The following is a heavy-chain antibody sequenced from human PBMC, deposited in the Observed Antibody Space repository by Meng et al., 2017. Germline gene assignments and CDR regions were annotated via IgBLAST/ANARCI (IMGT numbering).Heavy chain of an antibody. V-gene: IGHV4-34*01. Sequence: QVQLQQWGAGLLKPSEPLSLTCAVYGGSFSGYYWSWIRQPPGKGLEWIGEINHSGSTNYNPFLKSRVTISVDTSKNQFSLKLSSVTAADTAVYYCARGSMFGATVTKIDYWGQGTLVTVSS. D-gene: IGHD4-17*01. J-gene: IGHJ4*02. CDR3: ARGSMFGATVTKIDY. CDR1: GGSFSGYY. CDR2: INHSGST.